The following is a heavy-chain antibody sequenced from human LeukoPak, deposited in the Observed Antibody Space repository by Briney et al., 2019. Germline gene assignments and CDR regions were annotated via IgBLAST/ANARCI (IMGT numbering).Heavy chain of an antibody. Sequence: GKSLRLSCAASGFTFSSYSMHWVRQAPGKGLEWVALISYDGSNKYYADSVKGRFTVSRDNSKNTFFLQMNSLRTEDTAMYYCARAPESYGSGWYGLYWGQGTLVTVSS. CDR2: ISYDGSNK. J-gene: IGHJ4*02. CDR3: ARAPESYGSGWYGLY. CDR1: GFTFSSYS. D-gene: IGHD6-19*01. V-gene: IGHV3-30-3*01.